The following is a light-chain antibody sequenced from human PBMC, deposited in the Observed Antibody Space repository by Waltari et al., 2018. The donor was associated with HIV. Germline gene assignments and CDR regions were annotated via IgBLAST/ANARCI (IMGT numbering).Light chain of an antibody. CDR3: QQYFSTLYT. J-gene: IGKJ2*01. CDR2: WAS. CDR1: QSVLFNSKNRNY. Sequence: DIVMTQSPDSLDVSLAERATINCTSSQSVLFNSKNRNYLAWYQQKPGQPPKLLIYWASTRESGVPDRFSGSGSGTDFTLTISSLQAEDVAVYFCQQYFSTLYTFGQGTKLEIK. V-gene: IGKV4-1*01.